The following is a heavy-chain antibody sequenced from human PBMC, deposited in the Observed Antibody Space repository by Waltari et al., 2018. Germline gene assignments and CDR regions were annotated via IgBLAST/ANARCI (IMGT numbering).Heavy chain of an antibody. CDR2: IYASGRT. J-gene: IGHJ4*02. CDR3: ARSLSSGYYSAVFY. D-gene: IGHD3-22*01. CDR1: GGSIHSGRHY. Sequence: QVQLQESGPGLMKPSHTLSLTCTVSGGSIHSGRHYWPLIRQPAGKGMEWIGHIYASGRTSYNPSLKSRVTISVDASKNQFSLKLTSVTAADAALYFCARSLSSGYYSAVFYWGQGALVSVSS. V-gene: IGHV4-61*02.